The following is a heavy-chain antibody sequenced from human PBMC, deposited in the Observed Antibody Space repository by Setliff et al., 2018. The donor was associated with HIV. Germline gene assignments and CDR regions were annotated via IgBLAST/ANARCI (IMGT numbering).Heavy chain of an antibody. CDR1: GGSFSGYF. CDR3: ARGGRSTVTQWAWFDP. Sequence: SETLSLTCAVYGGSFSGYFWSWIRQSPGKGLEWIGEFSHSGNTNINPSLKSRVTISGDTTKNQISLKLTSVTAADTAVYYCARGGRSTVTQWAWFDPWGQGTLVTVSS. D-gene: IGHD4-17*01. V-gene: IGHV4-34*01. J-gene: IGHJ5*02. CDR2: FSHSGNT.